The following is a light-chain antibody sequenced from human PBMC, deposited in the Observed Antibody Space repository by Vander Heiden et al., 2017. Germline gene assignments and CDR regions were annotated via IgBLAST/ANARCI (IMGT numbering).Light chain of an antibody. J-gene: IGLJ1*01. CDR2: EVS. CDR1: SSDIGVYNY. Sequence: QSALTQPAPVSGSPGQSITISRTGTSSDIGVYNYVSWYQQHPGKAPKLMIDEVSNRPSGVSDRFSGSKSGNTASLTISGLQAEDEADYYCSSYTNSGTYVFGTGTKVTVL. CDR3: SSYTNSGTYV. V-gene: IGLV2-14*01.